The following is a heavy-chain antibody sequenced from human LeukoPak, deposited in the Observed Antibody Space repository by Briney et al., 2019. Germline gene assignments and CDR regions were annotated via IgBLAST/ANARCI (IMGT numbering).Heavy chain of an antibody. CDR1: GFTFSSNY. CDR2: IYSGGST. D-gene: IGHD6-13*01. CDR3: ASRTAAAGTTYYFDY. V-gene: IGHV3-53*04. Sequence: PGGSLRLSCAAPGFTFSSNYMSWVRQAPGKGLEWVSVIYSGGSTYYADSVKGRFTISRHNSKNTLYLQMNSLRAEDTAVYYCASRTAAAGTTYYFDYWGQGTLVTVSS. J-gene: IGHJ4*02.